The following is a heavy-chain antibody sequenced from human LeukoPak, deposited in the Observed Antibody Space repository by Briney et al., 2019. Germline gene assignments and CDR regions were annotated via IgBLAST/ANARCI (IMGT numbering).Heavy chain of an antibody. Sequence: GGSLRLSCTASGFTSSIYRMSWVRQAPGKGLEWVSSITNTGSYKYYADSVKGRFTISRDNAKNTLYLQMNSLRAEDTAVYYCASYCGGDCYHDAFDIWGQGTMVTVSS. J-gene: IGHJ3*02. D-gene: IGHD2-21*02. CDR1: GFTSSIYR. CDR2: ITNTGSYK. CDR3: ASYCGGDCYHDAFDI. V-gene: IGHV3-21*01.